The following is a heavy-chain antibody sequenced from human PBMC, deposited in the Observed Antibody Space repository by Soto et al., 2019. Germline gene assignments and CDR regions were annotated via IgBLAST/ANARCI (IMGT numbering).Heavy chain of an antibody. CDR1: GGSFSGYY. CDR2: INRSGST. Sequence: SETLSLTCAVYGGSFSGYYWSWIRQPPGKGLEWIGEINRSGSTNYNPSLKSRVTISVDTSKNPFSLKLSSVTAADTAVYYCARGGVGCTNGVCYSNWFDPWGQGTLVTVSS. D-gene: IGHD2-8*01. CDR3: ARGGVGCTNGVCYSNWFDP. J-gene: IGHJ5*02. V-gene: IGHV4-34*01.